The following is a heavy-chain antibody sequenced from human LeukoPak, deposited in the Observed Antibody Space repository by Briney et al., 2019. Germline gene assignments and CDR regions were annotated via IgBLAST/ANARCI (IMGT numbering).Heavy chain of an antibody. CDR3: ARFSAMAPWYMDV. J-gene: IGHJ6*03. Sequence: SEXLSLTCTVTGGSISGYYWIWLRQPAGKGLERIGRIYPSGSTNYNSSLKSRVTMSVDTSKNQFSLKLSSVTAADTAVYYCARFSAMAPWYMDVWGKGTTVTVSS. D-gene: IGHD5-18*01. CDR2: IYPSGST. CDR1: GGSISGYY. V-gene: IGHV4-4*07.